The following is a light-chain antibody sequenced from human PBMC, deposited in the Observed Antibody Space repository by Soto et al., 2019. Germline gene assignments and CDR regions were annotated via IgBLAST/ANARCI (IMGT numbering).Light chain of an antibody. J-gene: IGLJ3*02. CDR1: SSDVGGYNY. CDR3: SSYTSSSTRV. V-gene: IGLV2-14*01. Sequence: QSALTQPASVSGSPGQSITISCTGTSSDVGGYNYVSWYQQHPRKAPKLMIYEVSNRPSGVSNRFSGSKSGNTASLTISGLQAEDEDYYYCSSYTSSSTRVFGGGTKLTVL. CDR2: EVS.